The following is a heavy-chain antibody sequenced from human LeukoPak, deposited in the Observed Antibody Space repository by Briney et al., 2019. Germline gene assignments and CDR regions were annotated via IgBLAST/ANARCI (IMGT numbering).Heavy chain of an antibody. CDR2: IKQDGSEK. D-gene: IGHD1-26*01. V-gene: IGHV3-7*03. CDR1: GFKFADYG. CDR3: ARESGSYGDAFDI. J-gene: IGHJ3*02. Sequence: PGGSLRLSCVVSGFKFADYGMWWVRRPPGKGLEWVANIKQDGSEKYYVDSVKGRFTISRDNAKNSLYLQMNSLRAEDTAVYYCARESGSYGDAFDIWGQGTMVTVSS.